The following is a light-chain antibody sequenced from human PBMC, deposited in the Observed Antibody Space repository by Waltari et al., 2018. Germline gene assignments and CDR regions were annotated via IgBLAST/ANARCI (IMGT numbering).Light chain of an antibody. V-gene: IGKV3-11*01. CDR2: DAS. CDR3: QQRSNWLT. J-gene: IGKJ4*01. Sequence: EIVLTQTPATLSLSPGERATLSCRASQSVSSYLAWYQQKPGQAPRLLTYDASNRATGIPARFSGSGSGTDFTLTISSLEPEDFAVYYCQQRSNWLTFGGGTKVEIK. CDR1: QSVSSY.